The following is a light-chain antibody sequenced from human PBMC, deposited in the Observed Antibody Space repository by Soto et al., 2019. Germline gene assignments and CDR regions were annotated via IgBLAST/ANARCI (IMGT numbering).Light chain of an antibody. CDR1: QGISNY. CDR3: KKYNSAPFT. V-gene: IGKV1-27*01. Sequence: DIQMTQSPSSLSASVGDRVTITCRASQGISNYLAWYQQKPGKVPKLLIYAASTLQSGVPSRFSGSGSGTDFTLTISRLQPEDVANYYCKKYNSAPFTFGPGTKVDIK. CDR2: AAS. J-gene: IGKJ3*01.